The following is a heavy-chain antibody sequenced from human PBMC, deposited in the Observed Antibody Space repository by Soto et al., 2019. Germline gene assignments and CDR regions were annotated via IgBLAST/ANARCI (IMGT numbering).Heavy chain of an antibody. CDR3: ARGRAYSSSWSNWFDP. CDR1: GYSFTSYW. CDR2: IYPGDSDT. J-gene: IGHJ5*02. V-gene: IGHV5-51*01. D-gene: IGHD6-13*01. Sequence: GESLKISCKGSGYSFTSYWIGWVRQMPGKGLEWMGIIYPGDSDTRYSPSFQGQVTISADKSISTAYLQWSSLKASDTAMYYCARGRAYSSSWSNWFDPWGRGTLVTVSS.